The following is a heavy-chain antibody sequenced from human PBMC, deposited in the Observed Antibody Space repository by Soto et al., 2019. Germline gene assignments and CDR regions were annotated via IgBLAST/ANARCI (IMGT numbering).Heavy chain of an antibody. J-gene: IGHJ6*02. Sequence: QVQLVESGGGVVQPGRSLRLSCAASGFTFSSYGMHWVRQAPGQGLEWVAVISYDGSNKYYADSVKGRFTISRDKSKNTLYLQMNSLRAADTAVYYCAKDVGGWHAGGMDVWGQGTTVTVSS. CDR2: ISYDGSNK. CDR1: GFTFSSYG. V-gene: IGHV3-30*18. D-gene: IGHD6-19*01. CDR3: AKDVGGWHAGGMDV.